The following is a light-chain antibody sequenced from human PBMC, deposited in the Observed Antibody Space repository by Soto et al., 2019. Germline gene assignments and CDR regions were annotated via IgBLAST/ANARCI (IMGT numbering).Light chain of an antibody. J-gene: IGKJ4*01. V-gene: IGKV3-11*01. Sequence: ETVLTPSPATLSLSPGAGATLSCRASQSVGSSLAWYQQKPGQAPRLLIYEASNRATGIPARFSGSGSGTDFALTISSLEPEDFAVYYCQQRINWPPTFGGGTKVEIK. CDR2: EAS. CDR1: QSVGSS. CDR3: QQRINWPPT.